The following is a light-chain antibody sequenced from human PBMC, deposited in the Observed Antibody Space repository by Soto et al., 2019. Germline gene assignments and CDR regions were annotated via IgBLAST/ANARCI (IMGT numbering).Light chain of an antibody. J-gene: IGLJ2*01. CDR3: VAWDDSLNGYVV. Sequence: QSVLTQPPSASGTPGQRVTISCSGSSSNIGSNTVNWYQQLPGTAPKLVIYSNNQRPSGVPDRFSDSKSGTSASLAISGLQSEDEADYYCVAWDDSLNGYVVFGGGTKSPS. CDR2: SNN. CDR1: SSNIGSNT. V-gene: IGLV1-44*01.